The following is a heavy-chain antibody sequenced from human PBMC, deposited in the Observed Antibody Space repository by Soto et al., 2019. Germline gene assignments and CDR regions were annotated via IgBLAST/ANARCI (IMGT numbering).Heavy chain of an antibody. CDR1: GFTFSDNL. J-gene: IGHJ3*01. D-gene: IGHD5-18*01. Sequence: QVQLVQSGAELKKPGASVNISCTASGFTFSDNLINWVRQVPGQGLEWMGWLNPDTGNTRYSETFQGRVTIYRNPYVRIAYLDLSGLENKDTALCFCERDIQSVGPRANDAFDVWGQGTMITVYS. V-gene: IGHV1-3*01. CDR3: ERDIQSVGPRANDAFDV. CDR2: LNPDTGNT.